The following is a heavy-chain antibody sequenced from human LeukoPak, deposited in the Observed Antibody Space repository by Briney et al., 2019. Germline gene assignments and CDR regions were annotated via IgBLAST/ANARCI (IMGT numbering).Heavy chain of an antibody. Sequence: SETLSLTCAVYGGSFSGYYWSWIRQPPGKGLEWIGEINHSGSTNYNPSLKSRVTISVDTSKNQFSLKLSSVTAADTAVYYCAREEAAAGTFYWGQGTLVTVSS. D-gene: IGHD6-13*01. CDR1: GGSFSGYY. V-gene: IGHV4-34*01. J-gene: IGHJ4*02. CDR2: INHSGST. CDR3: AREEAAAGTFY.